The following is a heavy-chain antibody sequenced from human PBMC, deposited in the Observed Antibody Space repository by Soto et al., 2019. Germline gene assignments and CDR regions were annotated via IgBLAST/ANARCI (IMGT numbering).Heavy chain of an antibody. V-gene: IGHV3-7*04. Sequence: GGSLRLSCVASGFTFNSYWMSWVRQAPGKGLEWVANINQDGSEKYSVDSVKGRFTICRDNAENSLYLQMNSLRADDTAVYFCARVGGRCYGYWGKGALVTVSS. CDR3: ARVGGRCYGY. J-gene: IGHJ4*02. CDR1: GFTFNSYW. D-gene: IGHD2-15*01. CDR2: INQDGSEK.